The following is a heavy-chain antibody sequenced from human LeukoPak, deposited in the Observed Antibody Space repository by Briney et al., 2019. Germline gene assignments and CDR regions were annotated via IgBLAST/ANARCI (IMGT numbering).Heavy chain of an antibody. J-gene: IGHJ4*02. V-gene: IGHV1-3*01. D-gene: IGHD3-22*01. Sequence: ASVKVSCKASGYAFTSYAMHWVRQAPGQRLEWMGWINAGNGNTKYSQKFQGRVTITRDTSASTAYMELSSLRSEDTAVYYCARGDGSGYYTYWGQGTLVTVSS. CDR3: ARGDGSGYYTY. CDR1: GYAFTSYA. CDR2: INAGNGNT.